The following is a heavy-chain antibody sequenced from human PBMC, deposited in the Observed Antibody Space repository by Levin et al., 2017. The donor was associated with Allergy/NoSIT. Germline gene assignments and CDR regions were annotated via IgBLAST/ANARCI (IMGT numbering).Heavy chain of an antibody. D-gene: IGHD4-11*01. J-gene: IGHJ5*02. Sequence: GGSLRLSCAASGFTFSDYWMTWVRQPPGKGLEWVANINQDGTQKHHADSVKGRFTISRDNAENSLFLQMNYLGTDDTAVYFCARDTTVGGEAWGQGTLVTISS. CDR2: INQDGTQK. CDR3: ARDTTVGGEA. CDR1: GFTFSDYW. V-gene: IGHV3-7*03.